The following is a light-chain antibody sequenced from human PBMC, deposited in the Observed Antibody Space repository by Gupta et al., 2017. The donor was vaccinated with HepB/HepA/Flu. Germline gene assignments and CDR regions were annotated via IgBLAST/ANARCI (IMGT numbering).Light chain of an antibody. CDR1: QSIANY. CDR2: AAF. V-gene: IGKV1-39*01. CDR3: QRSDGTRNT. Sequence: DIQMTQSPSSLSASVGDRVTITCRASQSIANYLNWYQQKPGKAPKLLIYAAFSLQSGVPSRFTGTDSATAFTLSMSSLLPEDFAPQCCQRSDGTRNTFGGGTSLEIK. J-gene: IGKJ4*01.